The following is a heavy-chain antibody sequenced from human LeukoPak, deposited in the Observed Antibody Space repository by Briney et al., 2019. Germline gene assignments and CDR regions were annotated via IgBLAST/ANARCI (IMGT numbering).Heavy chain of an antibody. D-gene: IGHD2-2*01. CDR3: ARHPIVVVQIDY. V-gene: IGHV4-38-2*01. Sequence: SETLSLTCAVSGYSISSGYYWGWIRQPPGKGLEWIGSICHSGSTYYNPSLKSRVTISVDTSKNQFSLKLSSVTAADTAVYYCARHPIVVVQIDYWGQGTLVTVSS. CDR2: ICHSGST. CDR1: GYSISSGYY. J-gene: IGHJ4*02.